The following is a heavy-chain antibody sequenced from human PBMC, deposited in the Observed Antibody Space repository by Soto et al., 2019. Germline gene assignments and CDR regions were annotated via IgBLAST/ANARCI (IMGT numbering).Heavy chain of an antibody. J-gene: IGHJ4*02. D-gene: IGHD1-1*01. CDR3: AWRYDWTGGGYFDY. V-gene: IGHV4-31*03. CDR2: VSNSGTP. Sequence: QVQLQESGPGLVKPSQTLSLTCTVSRSLISSGNDHWGWIRQHPGKGLEGIGYVSNSGTPYYNPSLRSRVTISIDRSKKQFSLNLSSVTAADTAVYYCAWRYDWTGGGYFDYWGQGTLVTVSS. CDR1: RSLISSGNDH.